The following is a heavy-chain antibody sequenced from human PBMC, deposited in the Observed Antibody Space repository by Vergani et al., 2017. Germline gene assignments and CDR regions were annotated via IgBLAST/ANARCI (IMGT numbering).Heavy chain of an antibody. V-gene: IGHV3-9*01. CDR3: ARALGATDSFDY. CDR2: ISWNSGSI. J-gene: IGHJ4*02. CDR1: GFTFDDYA. D-gene: IGHD1-26*01. Sequence: EVQLVESGGGLVQPGRSLRLSCAASGFTFDDYAMHWVRQAPGKGLEWVSGISWNSGSIGYADSVKGRFTISRDNAKNSLYLQMNSLRAEDTALYYCARALGATDSFDYWGQGTLVTVSS.